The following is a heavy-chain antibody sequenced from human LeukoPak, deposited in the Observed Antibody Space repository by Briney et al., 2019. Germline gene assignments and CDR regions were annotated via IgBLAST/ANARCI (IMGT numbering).Heavy chain of an antibody. J-gene: IGHJ5*02. D-gene: IGHD3-16*01. V-gene: IGHV4-34*01. CDR1: GFTFSSYE. CDR2: INHSGST. CDR3: ARGLGEGNSSDWFDP. Sequence: GSLRLSCAASGFTFSSYEMNWVRQAPGKGLEWIGEINHSGSTNYNPSLKSRVTISVDTSKNQFSLKLSSVTAADTAVYYCARGLGEGNSSDWFDPWGQGTLVTVSS.